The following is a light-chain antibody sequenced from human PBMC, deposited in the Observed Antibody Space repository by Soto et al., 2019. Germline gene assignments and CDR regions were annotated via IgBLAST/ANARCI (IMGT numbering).Light chain of an antibody. CDR3: QQRSNWPLT. CDR2: DAS. J-gene: IGKJ4*01. V-gene: IGKV3-11*01. Sequence: EIVLTQCPGTLSFCPGGRPTLSCRASQTVRNNYLAWYQQKPGQAPRLLIYDASNRATGIPARFSGSGSGTDFTLTISSLEPEDFAVYYCQQRSNWPLTFGGGTKVDIK. CDR1: QTVRNNY.